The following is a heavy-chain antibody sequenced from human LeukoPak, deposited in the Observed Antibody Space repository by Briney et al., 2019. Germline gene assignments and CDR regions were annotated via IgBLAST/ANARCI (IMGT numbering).Heavy chain of an antibody. CDR3: ARLSESSAYGAFDI. CDR1: GFTVSSNY. D-gene: IGHD3-22*01. CDR2: VYGGGST. J-gene: IGHJ3*02. Sequence: GGSLRLSCAASGFTVSSNYMGWVRQAPGKGLEWVSVVYGGGSTYYPDSVKGRFTISRDNSQNTLYLQMDSLRAEDTAAYYCARLSESSAYGAFDIWGQGTMVTVSS. V-gene: IGHV3-66*02.